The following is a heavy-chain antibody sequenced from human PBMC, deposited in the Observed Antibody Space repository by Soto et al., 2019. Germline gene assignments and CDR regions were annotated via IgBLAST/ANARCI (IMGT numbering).Heavy chain of an antibody. V-gene: IGHV3-21*01. CDR2: ISSSSSYI. J-gene: IGHJ4*02. Sequence: PGGSLRLSCAASGFTFSSYSKNWVRQAPGKGLEWVSSISSSSSYIYYADSVKGRFTISRDNAKNSLYLQMNSLRAEDTAVYYCARDRGYSGYDYYYFDYWGQGTLVTVSS. D-gene: IGHD5-12*01. CDR3: ARDRGYSGYDYYYFDY. CDR1: GFTFSSYS.